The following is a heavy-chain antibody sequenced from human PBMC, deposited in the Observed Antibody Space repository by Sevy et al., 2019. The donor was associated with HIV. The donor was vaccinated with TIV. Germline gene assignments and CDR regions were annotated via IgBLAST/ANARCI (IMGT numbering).Heavy chain of an antibody. V-gene: IGHV3-72*01. CDR1: GFTFSDHY. CDR2: TRNKADGYTT. D-gene: IGHD6-13*01. CDR3: ATDAGIAAAGRVFDY. Sequence: GGSLRLSCAASGFTFSDHYMEWVRQAPGKGLEWVGRTRNKADGYTTEYAGSVKVRVTISSDDSKNSLYLQMNSLKTEDTAVYYCATDAGIAAAGRVFDYWGQGSLVTVSS. J-gene: IGHJ4*02.